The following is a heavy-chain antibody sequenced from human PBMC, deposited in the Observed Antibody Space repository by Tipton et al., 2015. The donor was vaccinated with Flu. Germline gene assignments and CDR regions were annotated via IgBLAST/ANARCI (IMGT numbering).Heavy chain of an antibody. CDR1: GGSISSYY. CDR2: MYTSGST. V-gene: IGHV4-4*07. Sequence: TLSLTCTVSGGSISSYYWSWIRQPAGKGLEWIGRMYTSGSTKYNPSLKSRVTMSVDTSKSQFSLKLSSVTAADTAVYYCARGSGSGTYVIFEYWGQGTLVTVPS. CDR3: ARGSGSGTYVIFEY. J-gene: IGHJ4*02. D-gene: IGHD3-10*01.